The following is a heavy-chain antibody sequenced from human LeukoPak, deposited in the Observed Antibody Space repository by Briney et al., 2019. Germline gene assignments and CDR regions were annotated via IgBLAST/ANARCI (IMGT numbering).Heavy chain of an antibody. J-gene: IGHJ4*02. CDR3: ARDLVDGVGAPGAY. Sequence: GASVKVSCKASGYTFTNYGITWMRQAPGQGLEWMGWINTYNGNTNYAHKPQGRVTITTDTSTSTAYLELRSLRSDDTAVFYCARDLVDGVGAPGAYWGQGALVTVSS. CDR2: INTYNGNT. D-gene: IGHD1-26*01. V-gene: IGHV1-18*01. CDR1: GYTFTNYG.